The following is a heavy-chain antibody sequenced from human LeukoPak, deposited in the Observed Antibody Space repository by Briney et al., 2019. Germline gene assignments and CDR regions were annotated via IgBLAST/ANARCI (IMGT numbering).Heavy chain of an antibody. CDR3: AKDRVFGYCSSGSCYSFDY. CDR1: GFTFSSYG. J-gene: IGHJ4*02. CDR2: ISGSGGGT. Sequence: GGTLRLSCAASGFTFSSYGMSWVRQAPGKGLEWVSAISGSGGGTYYADSVKGRFTISRDNSKNTLYLQMNSLRAEDTALYYCAKDRVFGYCSSGSCYSFDYWGQGTLVTVSS. V-gene: IGHV3-23*01. D-gene: IGHD2-15*01.